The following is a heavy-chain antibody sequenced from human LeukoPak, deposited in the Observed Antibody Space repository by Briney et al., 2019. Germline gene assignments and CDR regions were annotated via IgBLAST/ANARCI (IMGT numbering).Heavy chain of an antibody. D-gene: IGHD2-15*01. V-gene: IGHV4-4*07. CDR3: ARGGPTYCSGGSCYSGFDY. CDR1: GGSISSYY. J-gene: IGHJ4*02. CDR2: IYTSGST. Sequence: PSETLSLTCTVSGGSISSYYWSWIRQPAGKGLEWIGRIYTSGSTNYNPSLKSRVTMSVDTSKNQFSLKLSSVTAADTAVYYCARGGPTYCSGGSCYSGFDYWGQGTLVTVSS.